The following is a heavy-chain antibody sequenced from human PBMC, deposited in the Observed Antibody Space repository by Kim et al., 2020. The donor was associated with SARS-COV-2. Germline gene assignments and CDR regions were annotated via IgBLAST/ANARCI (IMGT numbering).Heavy chain of an antibody. CDR2: ISGSGGST. J-gene: IGHJ4*02. CDR1: GFTFSSYA. CDR3: AKAILLWFGELFTFDY. Sequence: GGSLRLSCAASGFTFSSYAMSWVRQAPGKGLEWVSAISGSGGSTYYADSVKGRFTISRDNSKNTLYLQMNSLRAEDTAVYYCAKAILLWFGELFTFDYWGQGTLVTVSS. D-gene: IGHD3-10*01. V-gene: IGHV3-23*01.